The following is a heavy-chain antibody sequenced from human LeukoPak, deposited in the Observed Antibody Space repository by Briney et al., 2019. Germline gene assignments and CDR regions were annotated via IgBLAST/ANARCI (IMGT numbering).Heavy chain of an antibody. CDR2: IYYSGST. V-gene: IGHV4-59*08. CDR1: GGSISSYY. CDR3: ARQPIGTGTFDY. Sequence: SETLSLTCTVSGGSISSYYWSWLRQPPGKGLEWIGYIYYSGSTNYNPSLKSRVTISVDTSKNQFSLKLSSVTAADTAVYYCARQPIGTGTFDYWGQGTLVTVSS. J-gene: IGHJ4*02. D-gene: IGHD3/OR15-3a*01.